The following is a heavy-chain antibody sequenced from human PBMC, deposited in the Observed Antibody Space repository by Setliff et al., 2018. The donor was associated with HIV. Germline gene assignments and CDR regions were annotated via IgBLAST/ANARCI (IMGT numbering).Heavy chain of an antibody. J-gene: IGHJ4*02. D-gene: IGHD3-10*01. CDR2: IYYNVNN. CDR1: GGSISSYY. V-gene: IGHV4-59*01. CDR3: ARDLRGARWYFDY. Sequence: PSETLSLTCTVSGGSISSYYWSWIRQPPGKGLEWIGFIYYNVNNNYNPSLKSRVTISVDASKIHFSLKLTSVTAADTAVYYCARDLRGARWYFDYWSQGTLVTVSS.